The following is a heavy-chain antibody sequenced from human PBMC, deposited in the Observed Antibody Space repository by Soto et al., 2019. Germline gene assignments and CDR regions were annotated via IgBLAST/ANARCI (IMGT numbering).Heavy chain of an antibody. D-gene: IGHD5-18*01. Sequence: PSETLSLTCTVSGGSVSSGSYYWSWIRQPPGKGLEWIGYIYYSGSTNYNPSLKSRVTISVDTSKNQFSLKLSSVTAADTAVYYCARDERGPHTAIAYWGQGTLVAVSS. CDR3: ARDERGPHTAIAY. J-gene: IGHJ4*02. CDR1: GGSVSSGSYY. V-gene: IGHV4-61*01. CDR2: IYYSGST.